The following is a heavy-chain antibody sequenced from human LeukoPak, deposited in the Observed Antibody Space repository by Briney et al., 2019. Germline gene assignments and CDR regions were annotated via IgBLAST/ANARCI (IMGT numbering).Heavy chain of an antibody. D-gene: IGHD6-6*01. CDR3: ARGSRSSSSGHFYYHYYMDV. CDR2: IYYSGST. V-gene: IGHV4-59*01. Sequence: SETLSLTCIVSGGSISSYYWNWIRQPPGKGLEWIGFIYYSGSTNSGSTKYNPFLESRVTISVDMSKKQLSLELSSVTAADTAVYYCARGSRSSSSGHFYYHYYMDVWGKGTTVTVSS. J-gene: IGHJ6*03. CDR1: GGSISSYY.